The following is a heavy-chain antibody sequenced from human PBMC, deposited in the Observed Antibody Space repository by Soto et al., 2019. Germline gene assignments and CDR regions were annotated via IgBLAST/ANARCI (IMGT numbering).Heavy chain of an antibody. CDR3: ARSSGGNFGIIIEGTNWFAP. D-gene: IGHD1-26*01. CDR1: GNPFMGHY. Sequence: SVKVSCKTSGNPFMGHYIHWLRQAPGQGLEWMGVINPHGGSTAYAQKFKGRVTLTRDTSASTVYMEVSSLTSEDTAMYYCARSSGGNFGIIIEGTNWFAPWGQGTLVTVSS. CDR2: INPHGGST. V-gene: IGHV1-46*01. J-gene: IGHJ5*02.